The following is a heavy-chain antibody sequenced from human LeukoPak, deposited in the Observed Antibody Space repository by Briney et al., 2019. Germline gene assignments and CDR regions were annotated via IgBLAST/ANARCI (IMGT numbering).Heavy chain of an antibody. V-gene: IGHV5-51*01. Sequence: GESLKISCKGSGYSFTSYWIGWVRQMPGKGLEWMGTIFPGDSDTRYSPSFQGQVTISVDMSINAAYLQWNSLKASDTAMYYCARRGKPFDIWGQGTMVTVSS. CDR2: IFPGDSDT. CDR3: ARRGKPFDI. CDR1: GYSFTSYW. D-gene: IGHD3-10*01. J-gene: IGHJ3*02.